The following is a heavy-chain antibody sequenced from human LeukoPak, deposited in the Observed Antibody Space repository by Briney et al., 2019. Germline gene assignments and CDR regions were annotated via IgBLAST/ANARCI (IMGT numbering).Heavy chain of an antibody. CDR1: GFIFGDFY. CDR2: ITSSGDSI. D-gene: IGHD1-1*01. CDR3: ARDPEYSDK. J-gene: IGHJ4*02. V-gene: IGHV3-11*01. Sequence: GGSLRLSCVGSGFIFGDFYMNWIRQAPGKGLEWMSFITSSGDSIYYADSVKGRFTVFRDNTKNSLYLQMNSLRAEDTAVYFCARDPEYSDKWGQGTLVSVSS.